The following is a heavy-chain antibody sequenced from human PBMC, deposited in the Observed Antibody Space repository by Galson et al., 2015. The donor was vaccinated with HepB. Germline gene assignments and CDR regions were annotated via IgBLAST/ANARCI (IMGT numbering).Heavy chain of an antibody. CDR1: GFTFSNYN. J-gene: IGHJ6*02. CDR2: IWYDGTIK. D-gene: IGHD3-10*01. V-gene: IGHV3-33*01. Sequence: SLRLSCAASGFTFSNYNMHWVRQPPGKGLELVAIIWYDGTIKHYIDSVKGRVTISRDNSKNTLYLQMNSLRVEDTAVYYCARLGITLGLDVWGQGTAVTVPS. CDR3: ARLGITLGLDV.